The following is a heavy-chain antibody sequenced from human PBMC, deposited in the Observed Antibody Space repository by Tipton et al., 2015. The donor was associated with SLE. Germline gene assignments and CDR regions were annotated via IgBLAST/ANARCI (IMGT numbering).Heavy chain of an antibody. V-gene: IGHV4-34*01. CDR1: GGSFSGYY. J-gene: IGHJ3*02. CDR2: INHSGST. CDR3: ARDTEYSSSSRAFDI. Sequence: TLSLTCAVYGGSFSGYYWSWIRQPSGKGLEWIGEINHSGSTNYNSSLKSRVTISGDTSKNQFSLRLSSVTAADTAVYYCARDTEYSSSSRAFDIWGQGTMVTVSS. D-gene: IGHD6-6*01.